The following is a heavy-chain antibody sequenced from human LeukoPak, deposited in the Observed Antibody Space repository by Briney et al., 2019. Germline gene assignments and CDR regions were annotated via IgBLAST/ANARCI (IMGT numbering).Heavy chain of an antibody. J-gene: IGHJ4*02. D-gene: IGHD2-21*02. CDR3: ARGGDTYYYVAY. V-gene: IGHV3-7*01. CDR2: IKQDGSEK. CDR1: GFMFSNYW. Sequence: GGSLRLSCAGSGFMFSNYWMTWVRQAPGKGLEWVANIKQDGSEKYYVDSVKGRLTISRDNAKNSLYLQMNSLRAEDTAVYYCARGGDTYYYVAYWGQGTLVTVSS.